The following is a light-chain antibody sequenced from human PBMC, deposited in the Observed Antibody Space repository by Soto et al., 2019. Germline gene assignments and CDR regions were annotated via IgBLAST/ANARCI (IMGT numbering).Light chain of an antibody. CDR1: QSVSSN. V-gene: IGKV3-15*01. J-gene: IGKJ2*01. CDR3: QQYNNWPGYT. Sequence: EIVMTQSPATLSVSPGERATLSSRASQSVSSNLAWYQQKPGQAPRLLIYGASTRATGIPARFSGSGSGTEFTLTISSLQSEDFAVYYCQQYNNWPGYTFGQGTKLEIK. CDR2: GAS.